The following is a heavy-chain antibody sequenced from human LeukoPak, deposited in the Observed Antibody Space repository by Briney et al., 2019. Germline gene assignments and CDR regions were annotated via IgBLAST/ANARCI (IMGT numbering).Heavy chain of an antibody. D-gene: IGHD5-24*01. Sequence: GGSLRLSCAASGFSFSSYGMHWVRQAPGKGLEWMTFIRYDGSEKHYADSVKGRFTISRDNSKNTLYLQMNSLRAEDTAVYYCAKGGDGYNYGSYFDYWGQGTLVTVSS. CDR1: GFSFSSYG. V-gene: IGHV3-30*02. CDR3: AKGGDGYNYGSYFDY. J-gene: IGHJ4*02. CDR2: IRYDGSEK.